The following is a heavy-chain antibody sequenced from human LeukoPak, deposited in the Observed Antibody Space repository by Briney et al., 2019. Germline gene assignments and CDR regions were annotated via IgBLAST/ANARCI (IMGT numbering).Heavy chain of an antibody. D-gene: IGHD2-2*01. V-gene: IGHV4-61*01. Sequence: SETLSLTCTVSGASVNSHSSYWSCIRQPPGKGLEWIGYLSYTGNTNYNPSLKSRVTISVDTSKNQFSPKLSSVTAADTAVYYCARLFCTRTSCYLDNWGQGTLVTVSS. CDR3: ARLFCTRTSCYLDN. J-gene: IGHJ4*02. CDR2: LSYTGNT. CDR1: GASVNSHSSY.